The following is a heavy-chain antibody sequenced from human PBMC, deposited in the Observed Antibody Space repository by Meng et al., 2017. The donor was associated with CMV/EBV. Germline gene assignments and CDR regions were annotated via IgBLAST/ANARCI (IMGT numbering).Heavy chain of an antibody. CDR1: GVTFSSYA. Sequence: LSCAASGVTFSSYAMSWVRQAPGKGLEWVSVIYSGGSSTYYADSVKGRFTISRDNSKNTLYLQMNSLRAEDTAVYYCAKAYDSSGYDYWGQGTLVTVSS. CDR3: AKAYDSSGYDY. V-gene: IGHV3-23*03. J-gene: IGHJ4*02. D-gene: IGHD3-22*01. CDR2: IYSGGSST.